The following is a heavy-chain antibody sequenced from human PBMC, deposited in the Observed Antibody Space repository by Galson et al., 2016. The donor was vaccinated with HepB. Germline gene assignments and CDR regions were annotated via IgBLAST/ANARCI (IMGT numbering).Heavy chain of an antibody. V-gene: IGHV3-11*05. J-gene: IGHJ3*02. Sequence: SLRLSCAASGFIFSDYYMSWIRQAPGKGPEWISYISNSGSFTNYAYSVKGRFTVSRDNAKNSLFLQMNSLRVEETAMYFCAREKYGGNRLMANAPFDIWGQGTLVTVSS. CDR2: ISNSGSFT. D-gene: IGHD4-23*01. CDR1: GFIFSDYY. CDR3: AREKYGGNRLMANAPFDI.